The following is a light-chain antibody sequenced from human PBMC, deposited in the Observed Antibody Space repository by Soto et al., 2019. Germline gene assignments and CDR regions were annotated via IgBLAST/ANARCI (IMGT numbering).Light chain of an antibody. CDR2: DAS. J-gene: IGKJ5*01. V-gene: IGKV3-15*01. Sequence: EIVMTQSPATLSVSPGERATLSCRASQSVSNKLAWYQQKPGQAPRLLIYDASTRATGIPARFSGSGSGTEFTLTISSLQSEDFAVYYCQQYNTWPPITFGQGTRLEIK. CDR3: QQYNTWPPIT. CDR1: QSVSNK.